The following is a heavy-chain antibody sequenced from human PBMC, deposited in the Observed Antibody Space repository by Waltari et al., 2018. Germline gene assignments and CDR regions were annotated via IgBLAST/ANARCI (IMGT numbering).Heavy chain of an antibody. J-gene: IGHJ4*02. CDR1: GGSFSGYY. CDR2: INHSGST. D-gene: IGHD3-10*01. Sequence: QVQLQQWGAGLLKPSETLSLTCDVYGGSFSGYYWSWIRQPPGKGLEWIGEINHSGSTNYNPSLKSRVTISVDTSKNQFSLKLSSVTAADTAVYYCARDVLSMVREGAFDYWGQGTLVTVSS. CDR3: ARDVLSMVREGAFDY. V-gene: IGHV4-34*01.